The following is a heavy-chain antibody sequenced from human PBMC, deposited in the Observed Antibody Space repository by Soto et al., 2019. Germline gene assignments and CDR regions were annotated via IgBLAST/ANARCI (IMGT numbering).Heavy chain of an antibody. Sequence: EVQLLESGGALEQPGGSLTLSCAVSGFSFNAYGMSWVRQAPGKGLEWISFISGGGGTIYYADSVKGRFISSRDNSKSTLYLQMTSLSVEDTAVYYCAKDRGNGDTPNIYSYYGIEVWGQGTTVTVSS. J-gene: IGHJ6*02. CDR1: GFSFNAYG. D-gene: IGHD2-21*02. CDR3: AKDRGNGDTPNIYSYYGIEV. V-gene: IGHV3-23*01. CDR2: ISGGGGTI.